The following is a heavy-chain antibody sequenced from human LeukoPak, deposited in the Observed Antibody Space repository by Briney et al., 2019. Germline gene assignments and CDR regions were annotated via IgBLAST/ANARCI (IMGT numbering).Heavy chain of an antibody. D-gene: IGHD3-22*01. CDR1: GGTFSSYA. CDR2: IIPIFGTA. V-gene: IGHV1-69*06. CDR3: AGDRTMILWD. J-gene: IGHJ4*02. Sequence: SVKVSCKASGGTFSSYAISWVRQAPGQGLEWMGRIIPIFGTANYAQKFQGRVTITADKSTSTAYMGLSSLRSEDTAVYYCAGDRTMILWDWGQGTLVTVSS.